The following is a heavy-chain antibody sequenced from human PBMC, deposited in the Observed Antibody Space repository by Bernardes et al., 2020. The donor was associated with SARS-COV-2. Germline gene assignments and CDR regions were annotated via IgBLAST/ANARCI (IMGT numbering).Heavy chain of an antibody. CDR3: GKDLGQYVRRGGYDY. D-gene: IGHD3-16*01. J-gene: IGHJ4*02. CDR2: ISGSDGNT. CDR1: GFTSSSYV. V-gene: IGHV3-23*01. Sequence: GGSLRLSCAASGFTSSSYVMSWVRQAPGKGLEWVSDISGSDGNTFYADSVKGRFTTSRDNSKNTLYLQMNRLRAEDTAVYYCGKDLGQYVRRGGYDYWGQGTLVTVSS.